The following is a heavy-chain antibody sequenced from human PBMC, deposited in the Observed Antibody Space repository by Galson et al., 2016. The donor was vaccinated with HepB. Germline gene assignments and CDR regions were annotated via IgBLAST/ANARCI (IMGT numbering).Heavy chain of an antibody. CDR1: GFSFSNFA. CDR3: ATATDYAFDI. J-gene: IGHJ3*02. Sequence: RLSCAASGFSFSNFAMYWVRQAPGKGLEWVAAIGYEGRSKYYIDSVKGRFTISRDNSKNTFSLQMNSLRVEDTALYYCATATDYAFDIWGQGTMVNVAS. V-gene: IGHV3-30*03. D-gene: IGHD3/OR15-3a*01. CDR2: IGYEGRSK.